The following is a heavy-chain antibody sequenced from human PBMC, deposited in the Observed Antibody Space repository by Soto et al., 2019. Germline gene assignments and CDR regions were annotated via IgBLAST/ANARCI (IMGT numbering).Heavy chain of an antibody. CDR1: GFTFSNYA. CDR2: MSSDGKKI. D-gene: IGHD1-26*01. J-gene: IGHJ4*02. Sequence: QVQLVESGGGVVQPGWSLRLSCAASGFTFSNYAMHWVRQTPGKGPEWVAVMSSDGKKIYYADSVKGRFTISRDNSKNTVFLQMNSLRTEETAIYYCARTEFPVGDSLDYLGQGTLVTVSS. CDR3: ARTEFPVGDSLDY. V-gene: IGHV3-30*04.